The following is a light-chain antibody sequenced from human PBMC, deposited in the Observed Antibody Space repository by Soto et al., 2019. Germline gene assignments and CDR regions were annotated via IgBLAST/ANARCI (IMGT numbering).Light chain of an antibody. CDR3: QQSYSTPIT. V-gene: IGKV1-39*01. CDR1: QFISTY. Sequence: EIQMTQSPSSLSASVGATVTITCRPSQFISTYLNWYQQKPGKAPNLMIYTTSSLHSGVPSRVRGSGSGTDFTLTISSLKPEDFATYYCQQSYSTPITFGQGTRLEI. CDR2: TTS. J-gene: IGKJ5*01.